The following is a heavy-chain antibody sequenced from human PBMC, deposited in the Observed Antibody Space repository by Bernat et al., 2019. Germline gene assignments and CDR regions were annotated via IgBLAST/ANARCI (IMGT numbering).Heavy chain of an antibody. Sequence: QVQLVESGGGVVQPGRSLRLSCAASGFTFSSYGMHWVRQAPGKGLEWVAVISYDGSNKYYADSVKGRFTISRDNAKNTLYLQMNSLRAEDTAVYYCARTLYSSTYFDYWGQGTLVTVSS. D-gene: IGHD2-2*01. CDR3: ARTLYSSTYFDY. CDR2: ISYDGSNK. J-gene: IGHJ4*02. V-gene: IGHV3-30*03. CDR1: GFTFSSYG.